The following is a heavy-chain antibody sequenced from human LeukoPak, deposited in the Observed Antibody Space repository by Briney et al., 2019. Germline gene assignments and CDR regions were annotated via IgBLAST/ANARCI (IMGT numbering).Heavy chain of an antibody. J-gene: IGHJ4*02. CDR1: GGSISSYY. CDR2: IYYSGST. CDR3: ARHGDCSGGSCYEFDY. Sequence: PSETLSLTCTVSGGSISSYYWSWIRQPPGKGLEWIGYIYYSGSTNYNPSLKSRVTISVDTSKNQFSLKLSSVTAADTAVYYCARHGDCSGGSCYEFDYWGQGTLVTVSS. D-gene: IGHD2-15*01. V-gene: IGHV4-59*08.